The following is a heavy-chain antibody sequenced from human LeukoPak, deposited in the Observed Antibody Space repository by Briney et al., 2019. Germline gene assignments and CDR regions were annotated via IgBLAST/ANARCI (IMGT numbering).Heavy chain of an antibody. Sequence: GESLKISCKASGYSFTNYWIGLVRQIPEKGLEWMGIIDPSDSDTRYTPSFQGQVTISADKSLTTAYLQWNSLKASDTAMYYCARQTAMGRSGDFWGQGTLVTVSS. CDR2: IDPSDSDT. CDR1: GYSFTNYW. V-gene: IGHV5-51*01. D-gene: IGHD5-18*01. J-gene: IGHJ4*02. CDR3: ARQTAMGRSGDF.